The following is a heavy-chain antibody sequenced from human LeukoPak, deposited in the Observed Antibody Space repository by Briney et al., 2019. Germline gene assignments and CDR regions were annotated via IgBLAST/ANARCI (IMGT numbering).Heavy chain of an antibody. CDR3: ATTGTYYDSSGCGY. V-gene: IGHV3-21*01. CDR2: ISSSSSYI. CDR1: GFTFSSYS. J-gene: IGHJ4*02. D-gene: IGHD3-22*01. Sequence: YPGGSLRLSCAASGFTFSSYSMNWVRQAPGKGLEWVSSISSSSSYIYYADSVKGRFTISRDNAKNSLYLQMNSLRAEDTAVYYCATTGTYYDSSGCGYWGQGTLVTVSS.